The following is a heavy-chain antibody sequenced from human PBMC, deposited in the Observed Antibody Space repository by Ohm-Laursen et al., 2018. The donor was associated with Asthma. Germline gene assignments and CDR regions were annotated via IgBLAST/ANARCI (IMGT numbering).Heavy chain of an antibody. CDR3: AYEFGGSGDY. D-gene: IGHD3-10*01. CDR2: ISSSSSYI. J-gene: IGHJ4*02. Sequence: GSLRLSCAASGFTFSSYSMNWVRQAPGKGPEWVSSISSSSSYIYYADSVKGRFTISRDDAKNTVYLQMNSLRVDDTAVYYCAYEFGGSGDYWGQGTLVTVSS. V-gene: IGHV3-21*01. CDR1: GFTFSSYS.